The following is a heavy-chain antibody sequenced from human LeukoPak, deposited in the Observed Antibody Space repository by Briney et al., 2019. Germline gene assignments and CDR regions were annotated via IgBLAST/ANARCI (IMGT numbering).Heavy chain of an antibody. D-gene: IGHD3-3*01. V-gene: IGHV3-48*03. Sequence: PGGSLRLSCAASGFTFSSYEMNWVRQAPGKGLEWVSYISSSGSTIYYADSVKGRFTISRDNAKNSLYLQMNSLRAEDTAVYYCASDGGVVTTGYYLDYWGQGTLVTVSS. CDR2: ISSSGSTI. CDR1: GFTFSSYE. CDR3: ASDGGVVTTGYYLDY. J-gene: IGHJ4*02.